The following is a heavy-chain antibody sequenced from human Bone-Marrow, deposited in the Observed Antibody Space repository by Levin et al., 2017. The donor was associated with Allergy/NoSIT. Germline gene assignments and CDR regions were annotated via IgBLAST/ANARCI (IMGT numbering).Heavy chain of an antibody. J-gene: IGHJ1*01. D-gene: IGHD3-3*01. CDR3: ARDAMYYDFWSGYYTPEYFQH. V-gene: IGHV1-69*13. Sequence: ASVKVSCKASGGTFSSYAISWVRQAPGQGLEWMGGIIPIFGTANYAQKFQGRVTITADESTSTAYMELSSLRSEDTAVYYCARDAMYYDFWSGYYTPEYFQHWGQGTLVTVSS. CDR2: IIPIFGTA. CDR1: GGTFSSYA.